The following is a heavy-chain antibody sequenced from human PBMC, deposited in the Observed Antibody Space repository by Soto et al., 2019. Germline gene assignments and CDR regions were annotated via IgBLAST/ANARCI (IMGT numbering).Heavy chain of an antibody. CDR2: INHSGST. CDR1: GGSFSGYY. V-gene: IGHV4-34*01. D-gene: IGHD3-10*01. J-gene: IGHJ5*02. CDR3: ARRVLLWFGELFRWFDP. Sequence: SETLSLTCAVYGGSFSGYYWSWIRQPPGKGLEWIGEINHSGSTNYNPSLKSRVTISVDTSKNQFSLKLSSVTAADTAVYYCARRVLLWFGELFRWFDPWGQGTLVTVSS.